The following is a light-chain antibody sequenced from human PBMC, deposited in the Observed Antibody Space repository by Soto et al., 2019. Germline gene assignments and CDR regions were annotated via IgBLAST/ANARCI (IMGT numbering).Light chain of an antibody. Sequence: DVVLTQSPLSLPVTLGQAASLSCRSSQSLMNSDGNTYLTWFQQRPGQSPRRLIYKVSNRDSGVPDRFSGSGSGTDFTLKISRVEAEDVGVYYCLQGTYWPTFGQGTRLEIK. CDR1: QSLMNSDGNTY. CDR3: LQGTYWPT. V-gene: IGKV2-30*01. J-gene: IGKJ5*01. CDR2: KVS.